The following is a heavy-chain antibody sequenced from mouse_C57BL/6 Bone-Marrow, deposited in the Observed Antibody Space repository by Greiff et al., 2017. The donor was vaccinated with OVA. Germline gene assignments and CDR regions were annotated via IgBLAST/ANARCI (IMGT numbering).Heavy chain of an antibody. CDR1: GFSFNTYA. D-gene: IGHD1-1*01. Sequence: EVQLVESGGGLVQPKGPLKLSCAASGFSFNTYAMNWVRQAPGTGLEWVARIRSKSKNYATYYADSVKDRCKISRDEAESRLYLQMNNGKTEDTARYYCGRDGRSQAWCAYWGQGTLVTVSA. CDR3: GRDGRSQAWCAY. CDR2: IRSKSKNYAT. J-gene: IGHJ3*01. V-gene: IGHV10-1*01.